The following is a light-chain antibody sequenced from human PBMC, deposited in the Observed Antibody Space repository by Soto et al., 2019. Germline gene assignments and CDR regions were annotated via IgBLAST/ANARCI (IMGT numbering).Light chain of an antibody. J-gene: IGKJ2*01. Sequence: EIVLAQSPGTLSLSPGESATLSCRASQSVSSSFLAWYQQKAGQAPRLLIYGASRRATGIPDRFSGSGSGTDFTLTISRLEPEDFAVYYCQQYGSSLYTFGQGTKLQIK. V-gene: IGKV3-20*01. CDR2: GAS. CDR1: QSVSSSF. CDR3: QQYGSSLYT.